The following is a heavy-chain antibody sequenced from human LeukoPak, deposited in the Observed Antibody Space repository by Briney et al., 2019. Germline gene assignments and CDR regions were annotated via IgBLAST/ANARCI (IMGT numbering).Heavy chain of an antibody. D-gene: IGHD6-19*01. CDR3: AKDSSSAAVAPFDY. Sequence: GGSLRLSCAASGFTFSSYWMSWVRQAPGKGLEWVSGISGSGGSTYSADSVKGRFTISRDNSKNTLYLQMNSLRAEDTAVYYCAKDSSSAAVAPFDYWGQGTLVTVSS. CDR2: ISGSGGST. CDR1: GFTFSSYW. V-gene: IGHV3-23*01. J-gene: IGHJ4*02.